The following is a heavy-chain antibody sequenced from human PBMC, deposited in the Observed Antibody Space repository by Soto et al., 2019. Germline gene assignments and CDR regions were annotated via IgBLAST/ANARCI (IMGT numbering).Heavy chain of an antibody. Sequence: SETLSLTCAVYGGSFSGYYWSWIRQPPGKGLEWIGEINHSGSTNYNPSLKSRVTISVDTSKNQFSLKLSSVTAADTAVYYCARGELNYDSSGSGWFDPWGQGTLVTVS. CDR3: ARGELNYDSSGSGWFDP. CDR1: GGSFSGYY. J-gene: IGHJ5*02. V-gene: IGHV4-34*01. D-gene: IGHD3-22*01. CDR2: INHSGST.